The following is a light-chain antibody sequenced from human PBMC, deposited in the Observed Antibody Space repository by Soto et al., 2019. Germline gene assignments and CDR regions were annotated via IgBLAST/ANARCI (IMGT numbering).Light chain of an antibody. Sequence: DIVLTQSPATLSVSPGERATLSCRASQSVSSNFAWYLQKPGQAPRLLIYGASTRATAVPARFTASGSGTEFTLTISSLQSDDFGVYYCQQYDTWPRTFGQGTKVDI. CDR1: QSVSSN. V-gene: IGKV3-15*01. CDR3: QQYDTWPRT. J-gene: IGKJ1*01. CDR2: GAS.